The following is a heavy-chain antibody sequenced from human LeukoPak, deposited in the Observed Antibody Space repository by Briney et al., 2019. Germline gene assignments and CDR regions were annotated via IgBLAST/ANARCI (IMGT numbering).Heavy chain of an antibody. D-gene: IGHD3-16*01. CDR1: GLTFSSYG. V-gene: IGHV3-23*01. J-gene: IGHJ4*01. CDR2: ISGSGGST. Sequence: PGGTLRLSCAASGLTFSSYGMSWVRQAPGKGLEWVSAISGSGGSTYYADSVKGRFTISGDNSKNTLYLQMNSLRGEDTGVYYCERQGDDYWGHGTLVTVCS. CDR3: ERQGDDY.